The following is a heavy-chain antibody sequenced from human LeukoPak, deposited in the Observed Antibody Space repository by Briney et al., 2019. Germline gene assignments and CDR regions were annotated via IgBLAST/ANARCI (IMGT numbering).Heavy chain of an antibody. J-gene: IGHJ3*02. CDR1: GFTFGDYA. V-gene: IGHV3-49*04. CDR2: IRSKAYGGTT. D-gene: IGHD6-13*01. CDR3: TRASSWYPDAFDI. Sequence: GGSLRLSCTASGFTFGDYAMSWVRQAPGEGLEWVGFIRSKAYGGTTEYAASVKGRFTISRDDSKSIAYLQMNSLKTEDTAVYYCTRASSWYPDAFDIWGQGTMVTVSS.